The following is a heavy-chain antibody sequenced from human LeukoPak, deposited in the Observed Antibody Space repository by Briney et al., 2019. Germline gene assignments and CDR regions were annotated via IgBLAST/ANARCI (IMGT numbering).Heavy chain of an antibody. D-gene: IGHD2-2*02. Sequence: SETLSLTCTVSGGSISSYYWSWIRQPPGKGLEWIGYIYYSESTNYNPSLKSRVTISVDTSKNQFSLKLSSVTAADTAVYFCARETSSDCTSTTCYTYYFDYWGQGTLVTVSS. CDR3: ARETSSDCTSTTCYTYYFDY. CDR2: IYYSEST. CDR1: GGSISSYY. J-gene: IGHJ4*02. V-gene: IGHV4-59*12.